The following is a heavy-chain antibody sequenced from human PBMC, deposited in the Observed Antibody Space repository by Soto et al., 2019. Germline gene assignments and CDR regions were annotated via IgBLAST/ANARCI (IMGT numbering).Heavy chain of an antibody. D-gene: IGHD5-12*01. CDR1: GFTCSDYY. J-gene: IGHJ3*02. CDR3: ATLGEDGYQDAFDI. Sequence: KPGVSLRLSCAASGFTCSDYYMNLIRQAPGKGLQWFSYISSSGTTIYYADSVNGRFTISRHNAKNSLYLQMNRLRAEDTAVYYCATLGEDGYQDAFDIWGQGTMVTVSS. CDR2: ISSSGTTI. V-gene: IGHV3-11*01.